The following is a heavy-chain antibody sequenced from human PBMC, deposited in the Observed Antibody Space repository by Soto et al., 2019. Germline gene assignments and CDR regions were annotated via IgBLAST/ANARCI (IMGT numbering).Heavy chain of an antibody. CDR3: AGDRYSSSSGWFDP. Sequence: PGGSLRLSCAASGCTFSSYSMNWVRQAPGKGLEWVSSISSSSSYIYYADSVKGRFTISRDNAKNSLYLQMNSLRAEDTAVYYCAGDRYSSSSGWFDPWGQGTLVTVSS. D-gene: IGHD6-6*01. J-gene: IGHJ5*02. V-gene: IGHV3-21*01. CDR1: GCTFSSYS. CDR2: ISSSSSYI.